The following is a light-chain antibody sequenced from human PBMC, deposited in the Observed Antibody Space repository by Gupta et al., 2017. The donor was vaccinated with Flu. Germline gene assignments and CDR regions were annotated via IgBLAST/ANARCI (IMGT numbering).Light chain of an antibody. CDR3: QQPYRPPPT. CDR2: AAS. V-gene: IGKV1-39*01. J-gene: IGKJ4*01. Sequence: GDRVTISCRASQNIDKFVKWYQHEPGKAPRLLIVAASMLQGSVPCMFTGSGAGTEFTLTSTILQAEDFANYYCQQPYRPPPTFGGGTKVEIK. CDR1: QNIDKF.